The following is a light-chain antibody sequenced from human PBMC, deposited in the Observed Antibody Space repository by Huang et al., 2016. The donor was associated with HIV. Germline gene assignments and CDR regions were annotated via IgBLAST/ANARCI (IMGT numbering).Light chain of an antibody. J-gene: IGKJ4*01. CDR2: ATS. CDR1: QSLGSSY. Sequence: EIVLTQSQGPLSLAPGERVTLPVRASQSLGSSYFAWYQQKPAQAPRLLIYATSTRATGVRDRCSGGGSGTDFTLAVSRLEPEDCAVYYCQRYYISPLTFGGGTKVDIK. V-gene: IGKV3-20*01. CDR3: QRYYISPLT.